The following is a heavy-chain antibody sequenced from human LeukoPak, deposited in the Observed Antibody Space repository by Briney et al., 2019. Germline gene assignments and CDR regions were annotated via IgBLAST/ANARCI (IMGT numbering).Heavy chain of an antibody. D-gene: IGHD2-21*01. J-gene: IGHJ3*02. CDR1: GGTFSSYA. Sequence: SVKVSCKASGGTFSSYAISWVRQAPGQGLEWMGRIIPILGIANYAQKFQGRVTITADKSTSTAYMELSSLRSEDTAVYYCARDVVDDDDAFDIWGQGTMVTVSS. CDR3: ARDVVDDDDAFDI. V-gene: IGHV1-69*04. CDR2: IIPILGIA.